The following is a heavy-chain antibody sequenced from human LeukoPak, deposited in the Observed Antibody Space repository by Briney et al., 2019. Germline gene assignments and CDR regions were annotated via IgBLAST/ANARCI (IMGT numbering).Heavy chain of an antibody. CDR3: ARDRGYTQDY. V-gene: IGHV3-74*01. CDR2: IKSDGST. Sequence: GGSLRLSCAACGFTFSSYWMHWVRQDPGKGLVWVSHIKSDGSTTYAESVKGRFTISRDNAKNTLYLQMNSLRAEDTAVYYCARDRGYTQDYWGQGTLVTVSS. D-gene: IGHD5-12*01. J-gene: IGHJ4*02. CDR1: GFTFSSYW.